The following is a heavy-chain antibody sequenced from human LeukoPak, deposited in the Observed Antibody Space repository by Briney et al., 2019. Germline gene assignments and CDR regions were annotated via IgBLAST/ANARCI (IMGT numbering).Heavy chain of an antibody. CDR1: GFILRNYA. CDR2: VSGSGSRT. CDR3: ARDFRATVVTAGPDY. Sequence: GGSLRLSCAVSGFILRNYAMSWVRQAPGKGLEWVSDVSGSGSRTYYADSVKGRFTISRDNSNNALYLQMNSLRGEDTAIYYCARDFRATVVTAGPDYWGQGALVTVSS. J-gene: IGHJ4*02. V-gene: IGHV3-23*01. D-gene: IGHD4-23*01.